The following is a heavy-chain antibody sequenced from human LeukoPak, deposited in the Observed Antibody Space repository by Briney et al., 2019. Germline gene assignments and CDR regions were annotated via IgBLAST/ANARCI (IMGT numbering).Heavy chain of an antibody. CDR2: LSGSGGSA. CDR3: TRRLDD. Sequence: GGSLRLSCAASGFTFSNYAMSWVRQAPGKGLEWVSALSGSGGSAYYADSVKGRFTISGDNAQNSLYLQMNGLRVEDTAVYYCTRRLDDWGPGTLVTVSS. CDR1: GFTFSNYA. J-gene: IGHJ4*02. D-gene: IGHD3-16*01. V-gene: IGHV3-23*01.